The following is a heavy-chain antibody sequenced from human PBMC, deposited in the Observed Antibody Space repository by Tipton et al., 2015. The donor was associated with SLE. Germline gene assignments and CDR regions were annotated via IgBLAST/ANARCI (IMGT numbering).Heavy chain of an antibody. D-gene: IGHD3-22*01. CDR3: ARGDDSSGYYIDY. V-gene: IGHV4-59*12. J-gene: IGHJ4*02. Sequence: TLSLTCTVSGGSISHYFWSWIRQSPGKGLEWFGHIYSNGSTNYNPSLKSRVTMSVDTSKNQFSLKLSSVTAADTAVYYCARGDDSSGYYIDYWGQGTLVTVSS. CDR2: IYSNGST. CDR1: GGSISHYF.